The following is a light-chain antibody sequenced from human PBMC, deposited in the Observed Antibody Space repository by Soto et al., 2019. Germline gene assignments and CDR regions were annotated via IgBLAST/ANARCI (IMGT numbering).Light chain of an antibody. CDR2: EVS. CDR3: RSYAGSNNVV. J-gene: IGLJ2*01. V-gene: IGLV2-8*01. Sequence: QSALSQPPSASGSPGQSVTISCTGTSSDVGGYNYVSWYQQHPGKAPKLMIYEVSKRPSGVPDRFSGSKSGNTASLTVSGLQAEDDSDYYCRSYAGSNNVVFGGGTKLTV. CDR1: SSDVGGYNY.